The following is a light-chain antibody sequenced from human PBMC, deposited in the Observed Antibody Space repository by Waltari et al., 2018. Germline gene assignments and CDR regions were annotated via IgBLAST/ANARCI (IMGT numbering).Light chain of an antibody. J-gene: IGLJ3*02. V-gene: IGLV4-69*01. CDR2: VNRDGSH. CDR1: SGHSSNV. Sequence: QLVLTQSPSASASLGASVKLTCTLSSGHSSNVLAWHQQQPEKGPRYLMKVNRDGSHSKGDKIPDRFSGSSSGAEHYLTISSLQSEDEADYYCQTGGHGTWVFGGGTKLTVL. CDR3: QTGGHGTWV.